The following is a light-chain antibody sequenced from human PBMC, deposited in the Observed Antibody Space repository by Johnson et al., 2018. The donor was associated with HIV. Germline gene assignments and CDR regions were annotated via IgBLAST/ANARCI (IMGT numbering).Light chain of an antibody. CDR3: ATWDISLTIGGV. CDR1: SSNIGTND. J-gene: IGLJ1*01. Sequence: QSVLSQPPSVSAAPGQKVTVSCSGSSSNIGTNDVSWYQQFPGAAPKLLIYENNKRPSGIPDRFSGSKSGTSATLGITGLQTGDEAYYYCATWDISLTIGGVFGSGTKVTVL. V-gene: IGLV1-51*02. CDR2: ENN.